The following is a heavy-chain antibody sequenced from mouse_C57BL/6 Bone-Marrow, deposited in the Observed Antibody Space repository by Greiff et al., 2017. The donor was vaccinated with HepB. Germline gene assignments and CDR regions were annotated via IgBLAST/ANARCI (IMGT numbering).Heavy chain of an antibody. CDR1: GYTFTDYY. D-gene: IGHD1-1*01. CDR3: ARRDSHFYYGSSPFDY. Sequence: VQLQQSGPELVKPGASVKISCKASGYTFTDYYINWVKQRPGQGLEWIGWIYPRDGSTKYNEKFKGKATLTVDTSSSTAYMELHSLTSEDSAVYFCARRDSHFYYGSSPFDYWGQGTTLTVSS. V-gene: IGHV1-85*01. J-gene: IGHJ2*01. CDR2: IYPRDGST.